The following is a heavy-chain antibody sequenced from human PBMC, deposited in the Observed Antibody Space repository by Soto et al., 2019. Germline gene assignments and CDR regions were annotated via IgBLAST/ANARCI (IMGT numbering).Heavy chain of an antibody. CDR3: AREGRGYGILTGYRWFDP. V-gene: IGHV3-33*01. D-gene: IGHD3-9*01. Sequence: GGSLRLSCAASVFTFSSYGMHWVRQAPGKGLEWVAVIWYDGSNKYYADSVKGRFTISRDNSKNTLYLQMNSLRAEDTAVYYCAREGRGYGILTGYRWFDPWGQGTLVTVSS. J-gene: IGHJ5*02. CDR1: VFTFSSYG. CDR2: IWYDGSNK.